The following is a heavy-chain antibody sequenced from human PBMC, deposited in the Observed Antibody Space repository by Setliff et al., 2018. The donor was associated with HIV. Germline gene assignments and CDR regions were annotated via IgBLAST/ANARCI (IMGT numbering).Heavy chain of an antibody. CDR3: ARLYNRHYGDN. Sequence: KPSETLSLTCTVTGDSISSSVYYWGWVRQPPGKGLEWIGTIYYTGSTYYNPSLKSRVTISIDTSKDQFSLKMASVTAADTAVYYCARLYNRHYGDNWGRGTLVTVSS. CDR2: IYYTGST. D-gene: IGHD1-1*01. J-gene: IGHJ4*02. V-gene: IGHV4-39*01. CDR1: GDSISSSVYY.